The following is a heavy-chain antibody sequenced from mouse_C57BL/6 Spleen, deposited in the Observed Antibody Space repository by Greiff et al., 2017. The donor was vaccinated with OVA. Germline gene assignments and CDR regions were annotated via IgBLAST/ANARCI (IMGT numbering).Heavy chain of an antibody. D-gene: IGHD1-1*01. CDR1: GYTFTSYG. CDR2: IYPRSGNT. Sequence: QVQLKQSGAELARPGASVKLSCKASGYTFTSYGISWVKQRTGQGLEWIGEIYPRSGNTYYNEKFKGKATLTADKSSSTAYMELRSLTSEDSAVYFCAREGGITTVVATRYFDVRGTGTTVTVSS. J-gene: IGHJ1*03. V-gene: IGHV1-81*01. CDR3: AREGGITTVVATRYFDV.